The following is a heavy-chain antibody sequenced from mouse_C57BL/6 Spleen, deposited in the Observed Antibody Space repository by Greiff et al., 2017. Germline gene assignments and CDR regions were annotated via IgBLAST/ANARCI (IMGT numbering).Heavy chain of an antibody. Sequence: VKLQESGPGLVQPSQSLSITCTVSGFSLTSYGVHWVRQSPGKGLEWLGVIWSGGSTDYNAAFISRLSISKDNSKSQVFFKMNSLQADDTDIYYCARNRGYYSNYGGAMDYWGQGTSVTVSS. CDR1: GFSLTSYG. CDR3: ARNRGYYSNYGGAMDY. V-gene: IGHV2-2*01. J-gene: IGHJ4*01. CDR2: IWSGGST. D-gene: IGHD2-5*01.